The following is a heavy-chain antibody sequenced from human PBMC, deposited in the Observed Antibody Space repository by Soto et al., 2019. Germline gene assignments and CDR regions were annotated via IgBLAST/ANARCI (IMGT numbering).Heavy chain of an antibody. D-gene: IGHD3-3*01. CDR2: IYPGDSDT. CDR3: AKHISRDFDFWSGLYYYYAMDV. Sequence: GESRKISYKGSGYSFTNFWFGWVRQVPVKGLDWLGIIYPGDSDTRYNPSFRGQVTISTDNSINTAYLQWNSLKASDTAIYYCAKHISRDFDFWSGLYYYYAMDVWAQGTTVTVSS. J-gene: IGHJ6*02. CDR1: GYSFTNFW. V-gene: IGHV5-51*01.